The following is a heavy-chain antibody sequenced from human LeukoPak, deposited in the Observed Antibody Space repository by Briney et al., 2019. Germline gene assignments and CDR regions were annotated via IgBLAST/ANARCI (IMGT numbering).Heavy chain of an antibody. Sequence: PGGSLRLSCAASGFTFSGYAMHWVRQAPGKGLEYVSAISSNGGSTYYANSVKDRFTISRDNSKNTLYLQMGGLRAADMAVYYCARDHYDSSGYWYYFDYWGQGTLVTVSS. J-gene: IGHJ4*02. V-gene: IGHV3-64*01. CDR1: GFTFSGYA. D-gene: IGHD3-22*01. CDR3: ARDHYDSSGYWYYFDY. CDR2: ISSNGGST.